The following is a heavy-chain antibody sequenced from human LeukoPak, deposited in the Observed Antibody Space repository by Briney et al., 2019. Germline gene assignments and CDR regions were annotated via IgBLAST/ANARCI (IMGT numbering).Heavy chain of an antibody. CDR1: GGSFSGYY. Sequence: SETLSLTCTVYGGSFSGYYWSWIRQPPGKGLEWIGEINHSGSTNDNPSLKSRVTISIDTSKNQFSLKLSSVTAADTAVYYCARTQLYYDRGRYYYSRHQSLDQWGQGTLVTVSS. CDR2: INHSGST. D-gene: IGHD3-22*01. V-gene: IGHV4-34*01. J-gene: IGHJ5*02. CDR3: ARTQLYYDRGRYYYSRHQSLDQ.